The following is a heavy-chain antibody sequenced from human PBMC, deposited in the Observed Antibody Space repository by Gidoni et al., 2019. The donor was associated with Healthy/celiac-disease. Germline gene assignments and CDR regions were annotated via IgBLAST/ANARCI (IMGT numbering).Heavy chain of an antibody. Sequence: QVQLQQWGAGLLKPSETLSLTCAVYGGSFSGSYWSWIRQPPGKGLEWIGEINHSGSTNYNPSLKSRGTISVDTSKNQFSLKLSSVTAADTAVYYCARGGPTLGCSGGSCYSDFDYWGQGTLVTVSS. D-gene: IGHD2-15*01. V-gene: IGHV4-34*01. CDR2: INHSGST. J-gene: IGHJ4*02. CDR1: GGSFSGSY. CDR3: ARGGPTLGCSGGSCYSDFDY.